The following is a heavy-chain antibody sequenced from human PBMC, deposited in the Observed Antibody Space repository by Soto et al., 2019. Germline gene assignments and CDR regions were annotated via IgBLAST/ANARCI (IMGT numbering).Heavy chain of an antibody. J-gene: IGHJ4*02. CDR2: ISGSGGGT. Sequence: EVQLWESGGGLVQPGGSLRLSCAVSGYTFSSFDMTWVRQAPGKGLEWVSTISGSGGGTNYADSVKGRFTSSRFISTYTVYLQMNSLRAADTAVYFCAHRSGFDYCGQGALVTVSS. D-gene: IGHD3-16*02. CDR3: AHRSGFDY. CDR1: GYTFSSFD. V-gene: IGHV3-23*01.